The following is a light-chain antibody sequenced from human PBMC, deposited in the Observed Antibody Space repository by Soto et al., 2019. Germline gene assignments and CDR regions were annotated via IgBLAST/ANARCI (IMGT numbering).Light chain of an antibody. J-gene: IGLJ1*01. CDR2: DVS. CDR3: TSYTTSGNYG. V-gene: IGLV2-14*01. Sequence: QSVLTQPASVSGSPGQSIAISCTGTSSDVGAYNYVSWYQQHPGKAPKLMIYDVSNRPSGVSNRFSGSKSGNTAYLTISGLQAEDEADYYCTSYTTSGNYGFGTGTKVTVL. CDR1: SSDVGAYNY.